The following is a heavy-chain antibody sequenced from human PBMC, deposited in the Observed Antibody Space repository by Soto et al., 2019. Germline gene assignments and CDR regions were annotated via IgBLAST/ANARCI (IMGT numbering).Heavy chain of an antibody. CDR1: GFSLSTTGVG. CDR2: IYWDDDK. J-gene: IGHJ5*02. Sequence: QITLKESGPTLVRPTQTLTLTCTFSGFSLSTTGVGVGWIRQPPGKALEWLALIYWDDDKRYSPSLKSRLTTTXDXXKNEVILTMTTMDPVDTATYYCAQRLRDHGLGRERASYFDPWGQGTLVTVSS. V-gene: IGHV2-5*02. CDR3: AQRLRDHGLGRERASYFDP. D-gene: IGHD3-10*01.